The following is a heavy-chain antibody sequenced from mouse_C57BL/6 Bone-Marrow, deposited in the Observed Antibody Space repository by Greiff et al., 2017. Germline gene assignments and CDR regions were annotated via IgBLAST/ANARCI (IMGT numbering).Heavy chain of an antibody. CDR2: IDPANGNT. J-gene: IGHJ2*01. CDR3: ARYHYSNYDYVDY. V-gene: IGHV14-3*01. CDR1: GFNIKNTY. D-gene: IGHD2-5*01. Sequence: EVMLVESVAELVRPGASVKLSCTASGFNIKNTYMHWVKQRPEQGLEWIGRIDPANGNTKYAPKFQGKATITADTSSNTAYLQLSSLTSEDTAIYYCARYHYSNYDYVDYWGQGTTLTVSS.